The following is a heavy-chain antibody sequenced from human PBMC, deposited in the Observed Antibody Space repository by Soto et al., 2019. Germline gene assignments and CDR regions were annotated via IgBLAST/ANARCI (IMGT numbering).Heavy chain of an antibody. V-gene: IGHV1-69*06. CDR2: TFPMFGKA. J-gene: IGHJ6*02. CDR3: ATVDISTWIDGMDV. D-gene: IGHD2-2*01. CDR1: GGTFSSYA. Sequence: SVKVSCKASGGTFSSYAISWVRQAPGQGLEWMGGTFPMFGKANYAQKFQGRVTISADKFTSTAYMELSRLRSEDTAVYYCATVDISTWIDGMDVWGRGTTVAVSS.